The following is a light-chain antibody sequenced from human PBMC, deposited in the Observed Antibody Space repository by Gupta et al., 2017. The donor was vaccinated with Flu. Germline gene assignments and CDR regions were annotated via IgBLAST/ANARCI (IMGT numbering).Light chain of an antibody. CDR2: WAS. J-gene: IGKJ2*01. CDR1: QSVLYSSNNKNY. V-gene: IGKV4-1*01. Sequence: DIVMTQSPDSLAVSPGERATINCKSSQSVLYSSNNKNYLAWYQQKPGQPPKLLIYWASTRESGVPDRFSGSGSGTDFTLTISSRQAEDVAVYYCQQDYSTPYTFGQGTKLEIK. CDR3: QQDYSTPYT.